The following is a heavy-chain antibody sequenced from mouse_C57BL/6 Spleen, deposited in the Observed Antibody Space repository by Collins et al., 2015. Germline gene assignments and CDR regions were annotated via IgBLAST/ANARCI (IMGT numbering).Heavy chain of an antibody. Sequence: QVQLQQSGAELVRPGASVTLSCKASGYTFTDYEMHWVKQTPVHGLEWIGAIDPETGGTAYNQKFKGKAILTADKSSSTAYMELRSLTSEDSAVYYCTRRHSITTVVATGYFDVWGTGTTVTVSS. J-gene: IGHJ1*03. CDR2: IDPETGGT. D-gene: IGHD1-1*01. V-gene: IGHV1-15*01. CDR3: TRRHSITTVVATGYFDV. CDR1: GYTFTDYE.